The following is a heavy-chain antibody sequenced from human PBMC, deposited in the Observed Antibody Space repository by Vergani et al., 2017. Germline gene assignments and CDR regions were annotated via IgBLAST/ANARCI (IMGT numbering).Heavy chain of an antibody. Sequence: EVQLVESGGGLVQPGGSLRLSCAASGFTFSSYWMSWVRQAPGKGLEWVANIKQDGSEKYYVDSVKGRFTISRDNAKNSLYLQMNSLRAEDTAVYYCARSPTPXDFWSGYYPYYYYGMDVWGQGTTVTVSS. D-gene: IGHD3-3*01. V-gene: IGHV3-7*03. CDR2: IKQDGSEK. CDR3: ARSPTPXDFWSGYYPYYYYGMDV. CDR1: GFTFSSYW. J-gene: IGHJ6*02.